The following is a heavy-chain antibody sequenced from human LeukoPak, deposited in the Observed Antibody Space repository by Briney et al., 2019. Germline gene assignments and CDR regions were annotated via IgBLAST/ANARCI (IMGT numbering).Heavy chain of an antibody. Sequence: GASVKVSCKASGGTFSSYAISWVRQAPGQGLEWMGRIIPILGVANYAQKFQGRVTITADKSTSTAYMELSSLRFEDTAVYYCARGTVVVTALNWFDPWGQGTLVTVSS. CDR3: ARGTVVVTALNWFDP. D-gene: IGHD2-21*02. CDR1: GGTFSSYA. J-gene: IGHJ5*02. V-gene: IGHV1-69*04. CDR2: IIPILGVA.